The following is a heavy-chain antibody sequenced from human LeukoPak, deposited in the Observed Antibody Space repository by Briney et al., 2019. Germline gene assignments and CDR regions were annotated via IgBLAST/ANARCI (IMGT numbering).Heavy chain of an antibody. CDR2: IYYSGST. D-gene: IGHD3-3*01. J-gene: IGHJ5*02. Sequence: PSETLSLTCTVSGGSISSGGYYWSWIRQHPGKGLEWIGYIYYSGSTYYNPSLKSRVTISVDTSKNQFSLKLSSVTAADTAVYYCARGAWRFWDQLPLRWFDPWGQGTLVTVSS. V-gene: IGHV4-31*03. CDR3: ARGAWRFWDQLPLRWFDP. CDR1: GGSISSGGYY.